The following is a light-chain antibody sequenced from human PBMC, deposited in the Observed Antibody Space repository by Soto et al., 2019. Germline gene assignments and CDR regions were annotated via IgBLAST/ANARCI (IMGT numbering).Light chain of an antibody. CDR3: QQYNNWPPV. CDR1: QSVSSN. CDR2: GAS. V-gene: IGKV3-15*01. J-gene: IGKJ3*01. Sequence: EIVMTQPPATLSVSPRERATLSCRASQSVSSNVAWYQQKPGQAPRLLIYGASTRATGIPARFSGSGSGTEFTLTISSLQSEDFAVYYCQQYNNWPPVFGPGTKVDIK.